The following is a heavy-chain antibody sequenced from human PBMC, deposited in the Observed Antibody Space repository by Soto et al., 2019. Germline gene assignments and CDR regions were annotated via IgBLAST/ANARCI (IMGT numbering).Heavy chain of an antibody. J-gene: IGHJ4*02. CDR3: ARGRYSSGWFDF. D-gene: IGHD6-19*01. CDR1: GDSVSSARYY. CDR2: ISYSGSP. V-gene: IGHV4-61*01. Sequence: SETLSLTCTVSGDSVSSARYYWDWIRQPPGQGLEWIGYISYSGSPDYNPTLKGRVTISVDTSKNQFSLKLSSATAADTAVYYCARGRYSSGWFDFWGLGTRVTVSS.